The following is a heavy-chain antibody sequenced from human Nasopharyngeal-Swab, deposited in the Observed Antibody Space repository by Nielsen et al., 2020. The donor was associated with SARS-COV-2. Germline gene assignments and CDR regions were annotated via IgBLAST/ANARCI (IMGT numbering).Heavy chain of an antibody. CDR2: ISYDGSNK. CDR1: GFTFSSYG. V-gene: IGHV3-30*18. J-gene: IGHJ6*03. D-gene: IGHD4-17*01. CDR3: AKAGDYGDYSAHYYMDV. Sequence: GESLKISCAVSGFTFSSYGMHWVRQAPGKGLEWVAVISYDGSNKYYADSVKGRFTISRDNSKNTLYLQMNSLRAEDTAVYYCAKAGDYGDYSAHYYMDVWGKGTTVTVSS.